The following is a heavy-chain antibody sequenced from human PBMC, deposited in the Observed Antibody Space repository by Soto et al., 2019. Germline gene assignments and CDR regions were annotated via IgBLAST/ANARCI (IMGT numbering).Heavy chain of an antibody. CDR2: INPNSGGT. Sequence: QVQLVQSGAEVRKPGASVRVSCKASGYTFSDYYIHWVRQAPGQGLEWMGWINPNSGGTKYAPKSQGGVTMTRDTSITTAYMELRRLRSGDTAVYYCAREPATAKPEGVDFWGQGTLVTVSS. V-gene: IGHV1-2*02. D-gene: IGHD1-1*01. J-gene: IGHJ4*02. CDR3: AREPATAKPEGVDF. CDR1: GYTFSDYY.